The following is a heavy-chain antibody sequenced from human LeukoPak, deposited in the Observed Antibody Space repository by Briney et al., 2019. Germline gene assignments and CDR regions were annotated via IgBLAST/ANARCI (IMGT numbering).Heavy chain of an antibody. CDR2: INHSGST. J-gene: IGHJ4*02. D-gene: IGHD6-19*01. V-gene: IGHV4-34*01. CDR1: GGSFSGYY. CDR3: ARDIAVAGIDY. Sequence: PSETLSLTCAVYGGSFSGYYWSWIRQPPGKGLEWIGEINHSGSTNYNPSLKSRVTISVDTSKNQFSLKLSSVTAADTAVYYCARDIAVAGIDYWGQGTLVTVSS.